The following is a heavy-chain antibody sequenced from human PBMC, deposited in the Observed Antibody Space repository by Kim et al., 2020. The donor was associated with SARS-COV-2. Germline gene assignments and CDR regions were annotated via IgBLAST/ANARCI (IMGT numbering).Heavy chain of an antibody. CDR2: ISYDGSNK. D-gene: IGHD5-18*01. Sequence: GGSLRLSCAASGFTFSSYAMHWVRQAPGKGLEWVAVISYDGSNKYYADSVKGRFTISRDNSKNTLYLQMNSLRAEDTAVYYCARDYRPTWIQLWFLSGAFDIWGQGTMVTVSS. CDR3: ARDYRPTWIQLWFLSGAFDI. CDR1: GFTFSSYA. J-gene: IGHJ3*02. V-gene: IGHV3-30-3*01.